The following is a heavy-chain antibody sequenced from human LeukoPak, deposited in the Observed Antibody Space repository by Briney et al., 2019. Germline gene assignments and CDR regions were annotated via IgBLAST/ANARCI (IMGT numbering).Heavy chain of an antibody. CDR1: GFTFSSYG. CDR3: AKASDPEYFDY. V-gene: IGHV3-30*18. CDR2: ISHDGSNK. Sequence: GRSLRLSCAASGFTFSSYGMHWVRQAPGKGLEWVAVISHDGSNKYYADSVKGRFTISRDNSKNTLYLQMNSLRAGDTAVYYCAKASDPEYFDYWGQGTLVTVSS. J-gene: IGHJ4*02.